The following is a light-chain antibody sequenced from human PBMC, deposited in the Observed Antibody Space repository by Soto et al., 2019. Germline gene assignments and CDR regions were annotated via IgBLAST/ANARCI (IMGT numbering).Light chain of an antibody. J-gene: IGLJ1*01. CDR2: EGS. Sequence: QSALTQPASVSGSPGQSITISCTGTSSDVGSYNLVSWYQQHPGKAPKLMIYEGSKRPSGVSNRSSGSKSGNTASLTISGLQAEDEADYYCCSYAGSSTFYVFGTGTKGTVL. CDR3: CSYAGSSTFYV. CDR1: SSDVGSYNL. V-gene: IGLV2-23*01.